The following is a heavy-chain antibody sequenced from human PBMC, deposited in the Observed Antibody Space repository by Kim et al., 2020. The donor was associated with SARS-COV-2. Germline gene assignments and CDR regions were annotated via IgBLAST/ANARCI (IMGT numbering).Heavy chain of an antibody. CDR3: ASAYYDILTGYCHFDY. J-gene: IGHJ4*02. CDR1: GGSISSSNW. V-gene: IGHV4-4*02. Sequence: SETLSLTCAVSGGSISSSNWWSWVRQPPGKGLEWIGEIYHSGSTNYNPSLKSRVTISVDKSKNQFSLKLSSVTAADTAVYYCASAYYDILTGYCHFDYWGQGTLVTVSS. D-gene: IGHD3-9*01. CDR2: IYHSGST.